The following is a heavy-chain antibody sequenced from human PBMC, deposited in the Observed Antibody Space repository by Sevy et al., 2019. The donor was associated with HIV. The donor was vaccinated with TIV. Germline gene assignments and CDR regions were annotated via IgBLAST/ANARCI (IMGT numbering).Heavy chain of an antibody. CDR2: INPSGGST. J-gene: IGHJ3*02. D-gene: IGHD3-10*01. CDR1: GYTFTSYY. Sequence: ASVKVSCKASGYTFTSYYMHWVRQAPGQGLEWMGIINPSGGSTSYAQKFQGRVTMTRDTSTSTVYMELSSLRFEDTAVYYCARDGELLAFDIWGQGTMVTVSS. V-gene: IGHV1-46*01. CDR3: ARDGELLAFDI.